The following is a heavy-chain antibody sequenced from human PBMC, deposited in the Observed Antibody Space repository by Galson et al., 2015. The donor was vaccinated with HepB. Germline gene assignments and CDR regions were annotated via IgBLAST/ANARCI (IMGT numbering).Heavy chain of an antibody. V-gene: IGHV1-58*02. CDR3: AADIWYYYDSSGHAFDY. CDR1: GFTFTSSA. CDR2: IVVGSGNT. D-gene: IGHD3-22*01. Sequence: SVKVSCKASGFTFTSSAMQWVRQARGQRLEWIGWIVVGSGNTDYAQKSQERVTISRDMSTSTAYMELSSLRSEDTAVYYCAADIWYYYDSSGHAFDYWGQGTLVTVSS. J-gene: IGHJ4*02.